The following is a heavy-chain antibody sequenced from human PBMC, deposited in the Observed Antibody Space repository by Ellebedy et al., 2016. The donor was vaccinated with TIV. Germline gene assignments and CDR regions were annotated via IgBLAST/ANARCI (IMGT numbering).Heavy chain of an antibody. V-gene: IGHV3-7*01. CDR3: ARAIGGNSAY. CDR1: GLTFSSYW. D-gene: IGHD4-23*01. Sequence: GGSLRLSXVASGLTFSSYWMHWVRQAPGKGLEWVANINQDGSVKYYVDSVKGRFTISRDNTKNSLYLQMNSLRAEDTAVYYCARAIGGNSAYWGQGVLVTVSS. CDR2: INQDGSVK. J-gene: IGHJ4*02.